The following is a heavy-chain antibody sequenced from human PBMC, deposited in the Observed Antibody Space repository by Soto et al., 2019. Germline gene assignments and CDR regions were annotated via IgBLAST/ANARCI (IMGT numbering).Heavy chain of an antibody. CDR1: GYTLTELS. CDR2: FDPEDGET. V-gene: IGHV1-24*01. D-gene: IGHD2-2*01. Sequence: ASVKVSCKVSGYTLTELSMHWVRQAPGKGLEWMGGFDPEDGETIYAQKFQGRDTMTEDTSTDTAYMELSSLRSEDTAVYYCETGGGYQLLSYYYYYGMDVWGQGTTVTVSS. CDR3: ETGGGYQLLSYYYYYGMDV. J-gene: IGHJ6*02.